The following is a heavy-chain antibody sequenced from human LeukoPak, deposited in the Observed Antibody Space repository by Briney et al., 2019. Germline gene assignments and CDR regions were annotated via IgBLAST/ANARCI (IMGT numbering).Heavy chain of an antibody. J-gene: IGHJ4*02. CDR1: GGSFSDYY. V-gene: IGHV4-34*01. CDR3: SVFDY. CDR2: ISHSGST. Sequence: PSETLSLTCAVYGGSFSDYYWTWIRQPPGKGLEWIGEISHSGSTNYNPSLKSRVTISVDTSKNQFSLKLSSVTAAGTAVYYCSVFDYWGQGTLVTVSS.